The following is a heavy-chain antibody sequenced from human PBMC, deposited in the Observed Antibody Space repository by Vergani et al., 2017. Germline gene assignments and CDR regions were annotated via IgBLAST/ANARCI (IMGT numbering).Heavy chain of an antibody. V-gene: IGHV3-33*08. Sequence: QVQLVESGGGVVQPGRSLRLSCAASGFTFSSYAMYCVCQAPGKGLECVAVIWYDGSNKYYADSVKGRFTISRDNSKNTLYLQMNSLRAEDTAVYYCARDSPLYSSGWQTRVSYYFDYWGQGTLVTVSS. D-gene: IGHD6-19*01. CDR3: ARDSPLYSSGWQTRVSYYFDY. CDR1: GFTFSSYA. CDR2: IWYDGSNK. J-gene: IGHJ4*02.